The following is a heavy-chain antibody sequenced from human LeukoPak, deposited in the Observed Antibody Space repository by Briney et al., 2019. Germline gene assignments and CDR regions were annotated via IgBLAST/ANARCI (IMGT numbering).Heavy chain of an antibody. CDR1: GFTFSSYS. CDR3: ARVVSSWPDY. V-gene: IGHV3-30*03. Sequence: GGSLRLSCAASGFTFSSYSMNWVRQVPGKGLEWVAVISYDGSNKYYADSVKGRFTISRDNSKNTLYLQMNSLRAEDTAVYYCARVVSSWPDYWGQGTLVTVSS. D-gene: IGHD6-13*01. J-gene: IGHJ4*02. CDR2: ISYDGSNK.